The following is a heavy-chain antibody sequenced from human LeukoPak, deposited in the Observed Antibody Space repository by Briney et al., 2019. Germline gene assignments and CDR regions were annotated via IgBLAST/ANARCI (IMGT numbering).Heavy chain of an antibody. CDR2: IYPRDGST. CDR3: ARELSGTGYFQH. CDR1: GYSFTSNY. D-gene: IGHD2-8*02. J-gene: IGHJ1*01. Sequence: GASVKVSCKASGYSFTSNYIHWVRQAPGQGLEWMGMIYPRDGSTSYAQKFQGRVTITADESTSTAYMELSSLRSEDTAVYYCARELSGTGYFQHWGQGTLVTVSS. V-gene: IGHV1-46*01.